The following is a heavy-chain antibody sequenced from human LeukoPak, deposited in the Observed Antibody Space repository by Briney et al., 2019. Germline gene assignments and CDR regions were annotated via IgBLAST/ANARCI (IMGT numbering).Heavy chain of an antibody. CDR1: GGSISSSSYY. CDR3: ARADAPYYYYGMDV. J-gene: IGHJ6*02. V-gene: IGHV4-39*07. CDR2: IYYSGST. Sequence: PSETLSLTCAVSGGSISSSSYYWGWIRQPPGKGLEWIGSIYYSGSTYYNPSLKSRVTISVDTSKNQFSLKLSSVTAADTAVYYCARADAPYYYYGMDVWGQGTTVTVSS.